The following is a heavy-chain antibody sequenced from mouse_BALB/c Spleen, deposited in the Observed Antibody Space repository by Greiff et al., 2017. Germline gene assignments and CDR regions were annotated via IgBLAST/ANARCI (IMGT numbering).Heavy chain of an antibody. CDR2: INPSSGYT. V-gene: IGHV1-4*02. D-gene: IGHD1-2*01. J-gene: IGHJ4*01. CDR1: GYTFTSYT. Sequence: VQLQQSAAELARPGASVKMSCKASGYTFTSYTMHWVKQRPGQGLEWIGYINPSSGYTEYNQKFKDKTTLTADKSSSTAYMQLSSLTSEDSAVYYCARSLLRSPYAMDYWGQGTSVTVSS. CDR3: ARSLLRSPYAMDY.